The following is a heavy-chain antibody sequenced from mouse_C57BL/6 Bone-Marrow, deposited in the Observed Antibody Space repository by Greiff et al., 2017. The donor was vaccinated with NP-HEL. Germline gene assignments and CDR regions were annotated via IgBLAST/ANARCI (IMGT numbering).Heavy chain of an antibody. J-gene: IGHJ2*01. CDR1: GYSFTGYF. CDR2: INPYNGDT. D-gene: IGHD2-3*01. Sequence: EVQRVESGPELVKPGDSVKISCKASGYSFTGYFMNWVMQSHGKSLEWIGRINPYNGDTFYNQKFKGKATLTVDKSSSTAHMELRSLTSEDSAVYYCARRIYDGYYDYFDYWGQGTTLTVSS. CDR3: ARRIYDGYYDYFDY. V-gene: IGHV1-20*01.